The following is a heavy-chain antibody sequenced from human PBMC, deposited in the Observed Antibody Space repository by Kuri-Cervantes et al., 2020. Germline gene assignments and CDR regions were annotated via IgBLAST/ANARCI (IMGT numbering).Heavy chain of an antibody. J-gene: IGHJ4*02. V-gene: IGHV4-34*01. CDR2: INHSGST. D-gene: IGHD3-22*01. Sequence: SQTLSLTCAVYGGSFSGYYWSWIRQPSGKGLEWIGEINHSGSTNYNPSLKSRVFISLDTSKKQFSLRLTSVTAEDTAVYYCARAPPGGYYDNSGYYHFDYWGQGTLVTVSS. CDR1: GGSFSGYY. CDR3: ARAPPGGYYDNSGYYHFDY.